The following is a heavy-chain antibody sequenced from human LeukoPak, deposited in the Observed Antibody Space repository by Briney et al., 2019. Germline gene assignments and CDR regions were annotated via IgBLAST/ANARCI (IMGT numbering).Heavy chain of an antibody. D-gene: IGHD3-22*01. J-gene: IGHJ4*02. Sequence: SETLSLTCTVSGDSVTSSTYYWGWIRQPPGKGREWIGTNYHGESTYYNPSLKSRVTISAATSKNQFSLKLTSVTAADTAVYYCARQGDSNGYSTLDYWGPGTLVTVSS. CDR2: NYHGEST. CDR3: ARQGDSNGYSTLDY. V-gene: IGHV4-39*01. CDR1: GDSVTSSTYY.